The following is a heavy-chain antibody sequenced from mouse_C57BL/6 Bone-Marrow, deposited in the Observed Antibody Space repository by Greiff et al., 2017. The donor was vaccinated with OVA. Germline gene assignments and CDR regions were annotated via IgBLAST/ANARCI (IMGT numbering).Heavy chain of an antibody. CDR1: GFTFSDFY. CDR2: SRNKANDYTT. V-gene: IGHV7-1*01. Sequence: EVQGVESGGGLVQSGRSLRLSCATSGFTFSDFYMEWVRQAPGKGLEWIAASRNKANDYTTEYSVSVKGRLIVSRDTSQSILYRQMNALRAEDTAIYYCARDADYSNYGGYAMDYWGQGTSVTVSS. J-gene: IGHJ4*01. D-gene: IGHD2-5*01. CDR3: ARDADYSNYGGYAMDY.